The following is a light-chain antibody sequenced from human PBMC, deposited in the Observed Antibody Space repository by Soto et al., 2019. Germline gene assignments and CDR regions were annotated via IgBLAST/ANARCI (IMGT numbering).Light chain of an antibody. CDR2: VAS. J-gene: IGKJ1*01. V-gene: IGKV3-15*01. Sequence: EIVMTQSPATLSVSPGERATLSCRASQSVSSNLAWYLQKLVLAPRLLMFVASTRATVIPARFSVSGSGTEFTLTISSLQCEDFAVYYCQKYNNWWTFGEGTKVDIK. CDR1: QSVSSN. CDR3: QKYNNWWT.